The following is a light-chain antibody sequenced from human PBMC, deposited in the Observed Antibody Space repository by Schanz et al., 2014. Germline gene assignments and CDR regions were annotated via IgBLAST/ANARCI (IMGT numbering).Light chain of an antibody. J-gene: IGLJ2*01. CDR1: SSNIGDNS. CDR2: DDD. V-gene: IGLV1-51*01. CDR3: GTWDSSLNVLV. Sequence: QSVLTQPPSVSATPGQKVTISCSGSSSNIGDNSVSWYQHFPGTAPKVLIYDDDERPSGIPDRFSGSKSGTSATLGITGLQTGDEADYYCGTWDSSLNVLVFGGGTKLTVL.